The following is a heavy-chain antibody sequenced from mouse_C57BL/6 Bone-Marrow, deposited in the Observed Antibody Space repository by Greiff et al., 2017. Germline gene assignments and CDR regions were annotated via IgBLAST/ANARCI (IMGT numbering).Heavy chain of an antibody. J-gene: IGHJ4*01. Sequence: QVQLKQSGPELVKPGASVKISCKASGYAFSSSWMNWVKQRPGKGLEWIGRIYPGDGDTNYNGKFKGKATLTADKSSSTAYMQLSSLTSEDSAVYFCVRDGYYFFYAMDYWGQGTSVTVSS. D-gene: IGHD2-3*01. V-gene: IGHV1-82*01. CDR1: GYAFSSSW. CDR2: IYPGDGDT. CDR3: VRDGYYFFYAMDY.